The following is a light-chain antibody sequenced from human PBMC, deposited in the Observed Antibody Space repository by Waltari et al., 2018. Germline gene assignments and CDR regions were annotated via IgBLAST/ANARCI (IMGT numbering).Light chain of an antibody. CDR3: GTWDSSLSGAV. Sequence: QSVLTQPPSVSAAPGQRVTISCSGGSSNIGNNYVSWYRQFPGTAPKLLIYENTGRPAGIPRRFSGSKSGTSATLDITGLQAGDEADYYCGTWDSSLSGAVFGGGTHLTVL. J-gene: IGLJ7*01. V-gene: IGLV1-51*02. CDR2: ENT. CDR1: SSNIGNNY.